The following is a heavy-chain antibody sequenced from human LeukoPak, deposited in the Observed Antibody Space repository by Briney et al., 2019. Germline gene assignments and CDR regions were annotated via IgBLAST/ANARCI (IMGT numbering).Heavy chain of an antibody. D-gene: IGHD3-22*01. V-gene: IGHV3-21*01. CDR2: ISSSSSYI. CDR1: GFTFSSYS. Sequence: GGSLRLSCAASGFTFSSYSMNWVRQAPGKGLEWVSSISSSSSYIYYADSVKGRFTISRDNAKNSLYLQMNSLRAEDTAVYYCARVYYDSSGPPHRAFDIWGQGTMVTVSS. J-gene: IGHJ3*02. CDR3: ARVYYDSSGPPHRAFDI.